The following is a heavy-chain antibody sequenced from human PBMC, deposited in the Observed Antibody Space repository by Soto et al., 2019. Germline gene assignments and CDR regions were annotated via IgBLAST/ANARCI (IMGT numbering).Heavy chain of an antibody. D-gene: IGHD3-3*01. CDR3: ARGSGQRFLEWLPYYYYYMDV. CDR2: MNPNSGNT. V-gene: IGHV1-8*01. J-gene: IGHJ6*03. CDR1: GYTFTSYD. Sequence: ASVKVSCKASGYTFTSYDINRVRQATGQGLEWMGWMNPNSGNTGYAQKFQGRVTMTRNTSISTAYMELSSLRSEDTAVYYCARGSGQRFLEWLPYYYYYMDVWGKGTTVTVSS.